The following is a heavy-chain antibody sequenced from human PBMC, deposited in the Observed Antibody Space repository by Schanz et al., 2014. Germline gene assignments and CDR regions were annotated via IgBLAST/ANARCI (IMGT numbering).Heavy chain of an antibody. J-gene: IGHJ4*02. CDR2: IWNNGVTK. D-gene: IGHD1-1*01. V-gene: IGHV3-33*01. CDR1: GFSLNTYG. CDR3: ARAHGNNWYGKGLDY. Sequence: QVQLVESGGGVVQPGRSLILSCSVSGFSLNTYGIHWFRQPAGKGLEWVAVIWNNGVTKYYADSVRGRFTISRDNSKNTLYLQMNSLRADDTAVYFCARAHGNNWYGKGLDYWGQGTQVTVSS.